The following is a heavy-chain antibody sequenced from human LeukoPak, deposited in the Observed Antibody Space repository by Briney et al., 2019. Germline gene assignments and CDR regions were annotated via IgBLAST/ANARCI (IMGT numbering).Heavy chain of an antibody. CDR3: ARQYYDILTGYYRACWFDP. CDR2: IYYSGSP. CDR1: GGSISSSSYY. V-gene: IGHV4-39*01. D-gene: IGHD3-9*01. J-gene: IGHJ5*02. Sequence: SETLSLTCTVSGGSISSSSYYWGWIRQPPGKGLEWIGRIYYSGSPYYNPSLKSRFTISVDTSKNHFSLKLSSVTAADTAVYYCARQYYDILTGYYRACWFDPWGQGTLVTVSS.